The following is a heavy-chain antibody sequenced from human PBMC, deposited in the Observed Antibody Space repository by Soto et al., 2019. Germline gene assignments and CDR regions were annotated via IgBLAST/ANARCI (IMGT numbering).Heavy chain of an antibody. J-gene: IGHJ5*02. V-gene: IGHV1-69*08. Sequence: QVQLVQSGAEVKKPGSSVKVSCKASGGTFSSYTISWVRQAPGQGLEWMGRIIPILGIANHAQKFQGRVTITADKSTSTAYMGLSSLRSEATAVYYCARDTPPWGQGTLVTVSS. CDR2: IIPILGIA. CDR3: ARDTPP. CDR1: GGTFSSYT. D-gene: IGHD2-15*01.